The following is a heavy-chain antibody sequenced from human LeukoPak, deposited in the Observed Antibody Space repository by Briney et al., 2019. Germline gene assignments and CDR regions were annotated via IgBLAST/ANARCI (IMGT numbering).Heavy chain of an antibody. D-gene: IGHD3-10*01. V-gene: IGHV1-2*02. CDR3: AGLRTYYYGSGSPDDVDY. Sequence: ASVKVSCTASGYTFTGYYMHWVRQAPGQGLEWMGWINPNSGGTNYAQKFQGRVTMTRDTSISTAYMELSRLRSDDTAVYYCAGLRTYYYGSGSPDDVDYWGQGTLVTVSS. CDR1: GYTFTGYY. J-gene: IGHJ4*02. CDR2: INPNSGGT.